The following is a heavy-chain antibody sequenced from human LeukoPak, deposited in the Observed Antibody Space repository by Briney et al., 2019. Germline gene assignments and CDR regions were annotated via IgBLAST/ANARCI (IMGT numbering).Heavy chain of an antibody. CDR1: GGSFSGYY. J-gene: IGHJ4*02. D-gene: IGHD6-13*01. Sequence: PSETLSLTCAVYGGSFSGYYWSWIRQPPGKGLEWIGEINHSGSTSYNPSLKSRVTISVDTSKNQFSLKLSSVTAADTAVYYCARLIAAAGTSYWGQGTLVTVSS. V-gene: IGHV4-34*01. CDR2: INHSGST. CDR3: ARLIAAAGTSY.